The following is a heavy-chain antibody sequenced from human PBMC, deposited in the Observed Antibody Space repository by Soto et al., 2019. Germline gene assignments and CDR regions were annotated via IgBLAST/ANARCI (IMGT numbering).Heavy chain of an antibody. CDR1: GFTFSSYA. D-gene: IGHD3-22*01. V-gene: IGHV3-23*01. J-gene: IGHJ4*02. CDR2: ISGSGGST. Sequence: GGSLRLSCAASGFTFSSYAMSWVRQAPGKGLEWVSAISGSGGSTYYADSVKGRFTISRDNSKNTLYLQMNSLRAEDTAVYYCAKGYNYYDSSGPNWGMYYFDYWGQGTLVTVSS. CDR3: AKGYNYYDSSGPNWGMYYFDY.